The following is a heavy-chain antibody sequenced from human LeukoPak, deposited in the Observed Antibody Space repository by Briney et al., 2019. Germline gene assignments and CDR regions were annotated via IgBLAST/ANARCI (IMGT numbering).Heavy chain of an antibody. V-gene: IGHV3-7*01. CDR3: ARDGLGSAFDY. CDR1: GFTFSSYW. CDR2: IKQDGSEE. J-gene: IGHJ4*02. Sequence: PGGSLRLYCAASGFTFSSYWMTWVRQAPGKGLEWVANIKQDGSEEYYVDSVKGRFTISRDNAKNSLYLQMNSLRAEDTAVYYCARDGLGSAFDYWGQGTLVTVSS. D-gene: IGHD3/OR15-3a*01.